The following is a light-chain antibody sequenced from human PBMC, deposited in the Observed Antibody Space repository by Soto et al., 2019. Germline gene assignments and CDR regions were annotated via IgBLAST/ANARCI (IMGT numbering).Light chain of an antibody. CDR1: QTIRNIY. Sequence: VLTQSPDSLSLSPGGRATLSCRASQTIRNIYLAWYQQKPGQAPRLLIHDATSRATGIPDRFSGSASGTDFTLTINRLEPEDFAVYYCQLYCISPHFGQGTRLEIK. CDR3: QLYCISPH. CDR2: DAT. J-gene: IGKJ5*01. V-gene: IGKV3-20*01.